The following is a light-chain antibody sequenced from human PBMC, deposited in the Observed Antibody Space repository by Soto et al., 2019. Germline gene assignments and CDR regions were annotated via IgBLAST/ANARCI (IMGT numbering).Light chain of an antibody. J-gene: IGKJ4*01. CDR2: DAS. CDR1: QSVGSY. Sequence: EIVLTQSPATLSLSPGERANLSCRASQSVGSYLAWYQQKPGQAPRLLIYDASNRLSGIPARFSGSGSGTDFTLTISRLEPEDFAIYYCQQRANPLTFGGGTKVEIK. V-gene: IGKV3-11*01. CDR3: QQRANPLT.